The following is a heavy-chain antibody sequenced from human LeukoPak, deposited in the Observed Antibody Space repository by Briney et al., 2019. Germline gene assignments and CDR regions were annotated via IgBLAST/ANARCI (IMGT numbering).Heavy chain of an antibody. D-gene: IGHD3-9*01. V-gene: IGHV3-72*01. J-gene: IGHJ4*02. Sequence: PGGSLRLSCAASGFTFSDHYMDWVRQAPGKGLEWVGRARNKANSYTTEYGASVKGRFTISRDDSKNSLYLQMNSLKTEDTAVYYCARFYYDILTGHRYFDYWGQGTLGTVSS. CDR3: ARFYYDILTGHRYFDY. CDR1: GFTFSDHY. CDR2: ARNKANSYTT.